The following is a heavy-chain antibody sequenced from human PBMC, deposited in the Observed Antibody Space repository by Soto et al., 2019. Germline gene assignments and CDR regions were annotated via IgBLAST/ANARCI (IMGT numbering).Heavy chain of an antibody. V-gene: IGHV4-59*01. CDR1: GGTISSYY. Sequence: PSETLSLTCTVSGGTISSYYWSWIRQPPGKGLEWIGYIYYSGNTNYNPSLKSRVTISLDTSKNEFSLKLNSVTAADTAIYYCARDVDSIGEDDAFDVWGQGTLVTVSS. CDR3: ARDVDSIGEDDAFDV. CDR2: IYYSGNT. J-gene: IGHJ3*01. D-gene: IGHD3-22*01.